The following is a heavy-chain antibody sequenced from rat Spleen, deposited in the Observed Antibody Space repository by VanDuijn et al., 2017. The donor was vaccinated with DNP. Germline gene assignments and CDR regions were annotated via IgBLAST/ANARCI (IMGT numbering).Heavy chain of an antibody. CDR1: GFTFSSYD. J-gene: IGHJ4*01. V-gene: IGHV5S10*01. CDR2: ITYDGSKT. Sequence: EVQLVESGGGLVQPGRSVKLSCAASGFTFSSYDMAWVRQAPKKGLEWVATITYDGSKTYYRDSVKGRFTISRDNAKSTLYLQMDSLRSEDTATYYCITFEGRNAWGQGTSVTVSS. D-gene: IGHD1-11*01. CDR3: ITFEGRNA.